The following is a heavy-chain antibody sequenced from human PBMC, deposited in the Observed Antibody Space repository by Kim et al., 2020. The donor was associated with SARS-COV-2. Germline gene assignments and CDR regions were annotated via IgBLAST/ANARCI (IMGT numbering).Heavy chain of an antibody. D-gene: IGHD2-15*01. Sequence: KGRFTNSRDNSKNTLYLQMNRLRAEDTAVYYCAKQVVAATFYYYYYGMDVWGQGTTVTVSS. J-gene: IGHJ6*02. V-gene: IGHV3-23*01. CDR3: AKQVVAATFYYYYYGMDV.